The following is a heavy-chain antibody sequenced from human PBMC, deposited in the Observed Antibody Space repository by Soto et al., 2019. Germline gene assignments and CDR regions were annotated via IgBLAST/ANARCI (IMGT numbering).Heavy chain of an antibody. J-gene: IGHJ5*02. CDR1: GGSLSSGGYY. Sequence: QVQLQESGPGLVKPSQTLSLTCTVSGGSLSSGGYYWSWIRQHPGKGLELIGYIYYSGSTYYNPSLMSRVTISVDTSKNQFSLKLSSVTAADTAVYYCARDLETYGDPQNWFDPWGQGTLVTVSS. D-gene: IGHD4-17*01. CDR2: IYYSGST. V-gene: IGHV4-31*03. CDR3: ARDLETYGDPQNWFDP.